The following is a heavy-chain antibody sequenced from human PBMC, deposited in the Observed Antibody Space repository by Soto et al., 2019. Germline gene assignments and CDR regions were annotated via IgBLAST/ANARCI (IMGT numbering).Heavy chain of an antibody. D-gene: IGHD6-13*01. Sequence: SETLSLTCPFSCCSIISYDWSWIRQPPGKGLEWIGYIYYSGSTNYNPSLKSRVTISVDTSKNQFSLKLSSVTAADTAVYYCARAIAAAGDFDYWGQGTLVTVS. CDR1: CCSIISYD. CDR3: ARAIAAAGDFDY. CDR2: IYYSGST. V-gene: IGHV4-59*01. J-gene: IGHJ4*02.